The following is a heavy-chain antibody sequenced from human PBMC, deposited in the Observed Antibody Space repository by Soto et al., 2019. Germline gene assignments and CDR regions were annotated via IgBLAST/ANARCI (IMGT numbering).Heavy chain of an antibody. CDR3: ARDYLRRQATSYYYYGLDV. CDR1: GGSIRSSNW. J-gene: IGHJ6*02. CDR2: IYHSGST. V-gene: IGHV4-4*02. Sequence: SETLSLTCAVSGGSIRSSNWGSWVCQRPVKGLEWIGEIYHSGSTNYNPSLKSRVTISVDKSKNQFSLKLSSVTAADTAVYYCARDYLRRQATSYYYYGLDVWGQGTTVTVFS.